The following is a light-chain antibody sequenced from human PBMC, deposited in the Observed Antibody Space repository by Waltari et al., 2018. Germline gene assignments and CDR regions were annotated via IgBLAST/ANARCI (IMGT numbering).Light chain of an antibody. V-gene: IGKV1-27*01. CDR3: QKYYSAPFT. J-gene: IGKJ3*01. Sequence: DIQMTQSPSSLSASVGDTVTITCRASPAISNHLAWYQQRPGKPPKLLMYAASSLPSGVPSRFSGSQSGTDFSLTINNLQPEDVATYYCQKYYSAPFTFGPGTKVDLK. CDR2: AAS. CDR1: PAISNH.